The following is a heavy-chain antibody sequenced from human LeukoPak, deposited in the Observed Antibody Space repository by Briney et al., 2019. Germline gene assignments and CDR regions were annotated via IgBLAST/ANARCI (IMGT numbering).Heavy chain of an antibody. CDR3: ATDHTSIAAAGGYYYMDV. CDR1: GFTFSSYA. CDR2: IYSGGST. V-gene: IGHV3-66*01. Sequence: PGGSLRLSCAASGFTFSSYAMSWVRQAPGKGLEWVSVIYSGGSTYYADSVKGRFTISRDNSKNTLYLQMNSLRAEDTAVYYCATDHTSIAAAGGYYYMDVWGKGTTVTISS. D-gene: IGHD6-13*01. J-gene: IGHJ6*03.